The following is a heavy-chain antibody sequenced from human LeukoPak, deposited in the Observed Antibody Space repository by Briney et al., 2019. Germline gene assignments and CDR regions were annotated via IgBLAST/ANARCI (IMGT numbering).Heavy chain of an antibody. CDR3: ARGASIGFCSSTSCYKAYDY. V-gene: IGHV1-2*02. J-gene: IGHJ4*02. Sequence: GASVKVSCKASGYTFTAYYIHWVRQAPGQGLEWMGWINPNSGGTNYAQKFQGRVTMTRDTSISTAYMELSRLRSDDTAVYYCARGASIGFCSSTSCYKAYDYWGQGTLVTVSS. CDR2: INPNSGGT. D-gene: IGHD2-2*02. CDR1: GYTFTAYY.